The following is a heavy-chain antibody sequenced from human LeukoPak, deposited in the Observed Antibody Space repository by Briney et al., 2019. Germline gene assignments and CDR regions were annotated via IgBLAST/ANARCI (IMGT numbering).Heavy chain of an antibody. J-gene: IGHJ3*01. CDR2: ISAGGGT. CDR1: GFTFSNFA. CDR3: ARDPNGDHVGAFEF. D-gene: IGHD4-17*01. Sequence: GGSLRLSCAASGFTFSNFALIWVRQAPVKGLEWVSSISAGGGTQYSDAVRGPFTIFRDNTQNTLYLHMNSLRAEDTAVYFCARDPNGDHVGAFEFWGHGTMVTVSS. V-gene: IGHV3-23*01.